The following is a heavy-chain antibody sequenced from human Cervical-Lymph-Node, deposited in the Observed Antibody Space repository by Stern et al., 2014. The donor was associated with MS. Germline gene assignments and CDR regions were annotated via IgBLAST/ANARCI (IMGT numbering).Heavy chain of an antibody. V-gene: IGHV3-30*01. D-gene: IGHD5-12*01. J-gene: IGHJ4*02. CDR1: GFTFSYHA. CDR2: ISYDGSDK. Sequence: VQLVESGGGVVQPGRSLRLSCAASGFTFSYHAMHWVRQAPGKGLEWVAVISYDGSDKNDADSVNGRFTISRDNSRNTLYLQMNSLRVDDTAVYYCARGGAVATSDYYFDYWGQGILVTVSS. CDR3: ARGGAVATSDYYFDY.